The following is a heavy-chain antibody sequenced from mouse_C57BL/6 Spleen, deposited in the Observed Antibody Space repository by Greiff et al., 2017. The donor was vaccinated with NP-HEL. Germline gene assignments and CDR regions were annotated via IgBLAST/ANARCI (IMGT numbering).Heavy chain of an antibody. CDR3: ARAGVNWDYFDY. CDR1: GYTFTDYY. Sequence: VQLQQSGPELVKPGASVKISCKASGYTFTDYYMNWVKQSHGKSLEWIGDINPNNGGTSYNQKFKGKATLTVDKSSSTAYMELRSLTSEDSAVYYCARAGVNWDYFDYWGQGTTLTVSS. V-gene: IGHV1-26*01. D-gene: IGHD4-1*01. CDR2: INPNNGGT. J-gene: IGHJ2*01.